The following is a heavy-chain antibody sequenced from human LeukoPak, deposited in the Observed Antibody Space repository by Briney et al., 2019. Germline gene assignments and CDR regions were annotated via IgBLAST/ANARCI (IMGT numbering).Heavy chain of an antibody. CDR2: IYYSGST. CDR3: ARSYYYDSSGYYY. Sequence: PSETLSLTCTVSGGSISSSSYYWGWIRQPPGKGLEWIGSIYYSGSTYYNPSLKSRVTISVDTSKNQFSLKLSSVTAADTAVYYCARSYYYDSSGYYYWGQGTLVTVSS. CDR1: GGSISSSSYY. V-gene: IGHV4-39*01. D-gene: IGHD3-22*01. J-gene: IGHJ4*02.